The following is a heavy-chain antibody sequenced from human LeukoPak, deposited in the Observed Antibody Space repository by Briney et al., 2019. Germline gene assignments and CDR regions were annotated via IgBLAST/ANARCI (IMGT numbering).Heavy chain of an antibody. V-gene: IGHV3-30-3*01. D-gene: IGHD2-2*01. Sequence: PGRSLRLSCAASGFTFSSYAMHWVRQAPGKGLEWVAVISYDGSNKYYADSVKGRFTISRDNSKNTLYLQMNSLRAEDTAVYYCARARALLGYCSSTSCPDGAFDIWGQGTMVTVSS. CDR1: GFTFSSYA. CDR2: ISYDGSNK. CDR3: ARARALLGYCSSTSCPDGAFDI. J-gene: IGHJ3*02.